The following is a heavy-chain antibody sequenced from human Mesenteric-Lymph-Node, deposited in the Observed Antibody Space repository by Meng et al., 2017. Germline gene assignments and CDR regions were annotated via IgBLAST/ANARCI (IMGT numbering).Heavy chain of an antibody. CDR1: GGSISSFNW. CDR3: ARNGGGNGGDY. Sequence: QVQRGESGPGLVKPSGTLSLTCAVSGGSISSFNWWSWVRPPPGKGLEWIGEIFHVGSTHYNPSLKSRVTLSLDTSKNHFSLTLSSVTAADTAIYYCARNGGGNGGDYWGQGTLVTVSS. D-gene: IGHD3-16*01. V-gene: IGHV4-4*02. CDR2: IFHVGST. J-gene: IGHJ4*02.